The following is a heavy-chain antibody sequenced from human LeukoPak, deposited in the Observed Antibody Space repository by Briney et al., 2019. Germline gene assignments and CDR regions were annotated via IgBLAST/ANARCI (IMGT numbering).Heavy chain of an antibody. V-gene: IGHV1-46*01. CDR2: IDPRAGST. CDR3: ARKFYFDY. Sequence: ASVKVSRKAFGYALTSYYIHWVRQAPGQGLEWMGIIDPRAGSTIYAQNFQGRITLAADTSTNTVYMELRSLTSEGTAIYFCARKFYFDYWGQGSLVTV. J-gene: IGHJ4*02. CDR1: GYALTSYY.